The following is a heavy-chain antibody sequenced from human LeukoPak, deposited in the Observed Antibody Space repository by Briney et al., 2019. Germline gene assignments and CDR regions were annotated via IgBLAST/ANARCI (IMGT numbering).Heavy chain of an antibody. Sequence: SETLSLTCAVYGGSFSGYYWSWIRQPPGKGLEWIGEINHSGSTNYNPSLKSRVTISVDTSKNQFSLKLSSVTAADTAVYYCARDPSSGWYRKGYFDYWGQETLVTVSS. J-gene: IGHJ4*02. CDR1: GGSFSGYY. V-gene: IGHV4-34*01. CDR3: ARDPSSGWYRKGYFDY. D-gene: IGHD6-19*01. CDR2: INHSGST.